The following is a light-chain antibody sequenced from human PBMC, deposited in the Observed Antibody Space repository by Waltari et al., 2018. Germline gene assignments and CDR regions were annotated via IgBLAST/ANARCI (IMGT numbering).Light chain of an antibody. Sequence: DIQMNQYPSSLTASVGDRINITCRASQDIFYYLAWYQQQPGKAPKLLIFAASTLASGVPSRFSGSRSGTDFSLTISSLQSEDVATYYCQKYDSAPWTFGQGTTVEIK. CDR2: AAS. J-gene: IGKJ1*01. V-gene: IGKV1-27*01. CDR1: QDIFYY. CDR3: QKYDSAPWT.